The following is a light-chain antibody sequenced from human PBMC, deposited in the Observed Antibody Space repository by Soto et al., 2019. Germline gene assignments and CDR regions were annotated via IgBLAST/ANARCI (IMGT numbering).Light chain of an antibody. CDR2: KAS. J-gene: IGKJ1*01. Sequence: DIQMTQSPSTLSASIGDRVTITCRASQSISNWLAWYQQKPGKPPKLLIYKASDLESGVPSRFSGSGSGTEFTLTISSLQPDDFATYYCQHYNSYSEAFGQGTKVELK. CDR1: QSISNW. V-gene: IGKV1-5*03. CDR3: QHYNSYSEA.